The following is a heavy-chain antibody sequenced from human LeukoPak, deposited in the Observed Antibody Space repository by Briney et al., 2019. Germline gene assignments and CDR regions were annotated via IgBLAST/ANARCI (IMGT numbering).Heavy chain of an antibody. V-gene: IGHV3-30*18. D-gene: IGHD6-13*01. CDR1: GFTFSSYG. CDR2: ISYDGSNK. Sequence: GGSLRLSCAASGFTFSSYGMHWVRQAPGKGLEWVAVISYDGSNKYYADSVKGRFTISRDNSKNTLYLQMNSLRAEDTAVYYCAKNQRPHFAGYSSSWLFDYWGQGTLVTVSS. J-gene: IGHJ4*02. CDR3: AKNQRPHFAGYSSSWLFDY.